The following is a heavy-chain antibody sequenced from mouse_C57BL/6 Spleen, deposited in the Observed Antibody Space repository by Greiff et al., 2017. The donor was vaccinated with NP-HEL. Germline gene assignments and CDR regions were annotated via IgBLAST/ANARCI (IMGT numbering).Heavy chain of an antibody. V-gene: IGHV1-76*01. D-gene: IGHD2-3*01. J-gene: IGHJ2*01. Sequence: VQLQQSGAELVRPGASVKLSCKAPGYTFTDYYINWVKQRPGQGLEWIARIYPGSGNTYYNEKFKGKATLTAEKSSSTAYMQLSSLTSEDSAVYFCARSSYDGYLDYWGQGTTLTVSS. CDR2: IYPGSGNT. CDR1: GYTFTDYY. CDR3: ARSSYDGYLDY.